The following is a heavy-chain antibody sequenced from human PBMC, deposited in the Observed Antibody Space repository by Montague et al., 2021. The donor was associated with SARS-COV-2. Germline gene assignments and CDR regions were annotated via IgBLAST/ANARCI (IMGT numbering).Heavy chain of an antibody. CDR1: GGSISSSSYY. V-gene: IGHV4-39*01. J-gene: IGHJ5*02. CDR2: IYYSGST. D-gene: IGHD3-10*01. Sequence: SETLSLTCTVSGGSISSSSYYWDWIRQPPGKGLEWIGSIYYSGSTYYNPSLKSRVAISVDTSKNQFSLKLSSVTAADTAVYYCARNPADYYGSGSYPTWENWFDPWGQGTLVTVSS. CDR3: ARNPADYYGSGSYPTWENWFDP.